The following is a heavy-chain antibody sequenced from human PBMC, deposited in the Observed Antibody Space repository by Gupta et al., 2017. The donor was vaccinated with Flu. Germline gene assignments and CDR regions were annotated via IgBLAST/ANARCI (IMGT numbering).Heavy chain of an antibody. CDR1: GFTVSSHY. J-gene: IGHJ4*02. CDR2: IYSGGST. Sequence: EVQLVETGGGLIQPGGSLRLSCGASGFTVSSHYMSWVRQAPGKGLEWVSVIYSGGSTYYADSVKGRFTISRDNSKNTLYLQMNSLRAEDTAVYYCARATGYCSSTSCYTVFDYWGQGTLVTVSS. CDR3: ARATGYCSSTSCYTVFDY. D-gene: IGHD2-2*02. V-gene: IGHV3-53*02.